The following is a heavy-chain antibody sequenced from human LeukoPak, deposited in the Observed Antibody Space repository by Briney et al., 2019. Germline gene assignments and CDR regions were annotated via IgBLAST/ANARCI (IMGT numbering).Heavy chain of an antibody. J-gene: IGHJ4*02. CDR2: FYHSGIT. CDR3: ASLATVYGSGSYANDY. CDR1: GYSISSGYF. Sequence: SETLSLTCTVSGYSISSGYFWGWIRPPPGKGLEWIGSFYHSGITYYNPSLKSRVTISVEMSKNQFSLKLSSVTAADTAVYYCASLATVYGSGSYANDYWGQGTLVTVSS. V-gene: IGHV4-38-2*02. D-gene: IGHD3-10*01.